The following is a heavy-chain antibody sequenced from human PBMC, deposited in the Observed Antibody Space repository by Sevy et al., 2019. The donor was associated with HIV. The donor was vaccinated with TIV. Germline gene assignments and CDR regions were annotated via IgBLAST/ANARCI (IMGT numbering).Heavy chain of an antibody. J-gene: IGHJ6*02. D-gene: IGHD3-3*01. V-gene: IGHV4-59*01. CDR3: ARDSSTGITVHGVVTYGMDV. CDR1: DGSISSYY. Sequence: SETLSLTCAVSDGSISSYYWTWIRQPPGKGLEWIGYVNYRGSTNYNPSLKSRLTMSVDISKNQFSLKLTSVTAADTAVYYCARDSSTGITVHGVVTYGMDVWGQGTTVTVSS. CDR2: VNYRGST.